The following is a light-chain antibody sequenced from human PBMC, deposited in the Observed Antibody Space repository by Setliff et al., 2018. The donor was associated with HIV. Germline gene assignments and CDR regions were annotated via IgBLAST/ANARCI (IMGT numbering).Light chain of an antibody. CDR3: SSYAGSNNMI. V-gene: IGLV2-8*01. CDR2: EVN. Sequence: QSALTQPPSASGSPGQSVTISSTGTSSDVGGYNYVSWYQQHPGKAPQVMIYEVNKRPSGVPDRFSGSKSGNTASLTVPGLQADDEADYYCSSYAGSNNMIFGGGTKVTVL. J-gene: IGLJ2*01. CDR1: SSDVGGYNY.